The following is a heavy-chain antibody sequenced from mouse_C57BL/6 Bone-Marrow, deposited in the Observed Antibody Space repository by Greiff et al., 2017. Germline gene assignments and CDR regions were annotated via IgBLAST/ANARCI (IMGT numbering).Heavy chain of an antibody. V-gene: IGHV2-3*01. CDR2: IWGDGST. CDR1: GFSLTSYG. CDR3: AKKGIYYDYDAFYYYAMDY. D-gene: IGHD2-4*01. J-gene: IGHJ4*01. Sequence: VQRVESGPGLVAPSQSLSITCTVSGFSLTSYGVSWVRQPPGTGLEWLGVIWGDGSTNYHSALISRLSISKDNSKIQVFLKLNSLQTDDTATYYCAKKGIYYDYDAFYYYAMDYWGQGTSVTVSS.